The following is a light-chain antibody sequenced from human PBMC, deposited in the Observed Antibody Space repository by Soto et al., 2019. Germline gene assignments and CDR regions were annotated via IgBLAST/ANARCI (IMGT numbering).Light chain of an antibody. CDR2: GAS. CDR3: QQRSNWQIS. V-gene: IGKV3D-20*02. J-gene: IGKJ5*01. Sequence: DIVLTQSPGTLSLSPGETASPACRDSQSVSSGHLAWYQQKPGQAPRLLIYGASSRATGIPDRFSGSGSGTDFTLTISSLEPDDFAVYYCQQRSNWQISFGQGTRLEIK. CDR1: QSVSSGH.